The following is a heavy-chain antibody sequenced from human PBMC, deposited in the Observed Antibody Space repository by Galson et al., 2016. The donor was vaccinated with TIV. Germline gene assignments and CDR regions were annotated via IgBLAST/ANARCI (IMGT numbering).Heavy chain of an antibody. V-gene: IGHV3-30*04. Sequence: SLRLSCAASGFTFSSYDMFWVRQAPGKGLEWVAFVAYDGSEKNYADSVKGRFTISRDKSKNTLYLQMSSLRPEDTAVYYCARVYSSYSFDYWGQGTLVTVSS. CDR3: ARVYSSYSFDY. J-gene: IGHJ4*02. CDR2: VAYDGSEK. D-gene: IGHD6-19*01. CDR1: GFTFSSYD.